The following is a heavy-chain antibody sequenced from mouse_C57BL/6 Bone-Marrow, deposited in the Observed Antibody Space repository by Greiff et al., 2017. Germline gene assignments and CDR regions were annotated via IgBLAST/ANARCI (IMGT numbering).Heavy chain of an antibody. CDR1: GYTFTSYW. Sequence: VQLQQSGAELVRPGTSVKLSCKASGYTFTSYWMHWVKQRPRQGLEWIGVIDPSDSYTNYNQKFKGKATLTVDTSSSTAYMQLSSLTSEDSAVYYCARGGLLRFAYWGQGTLVTVSA. CDR3: ARGGLLRFAY. J-gene: IGHJ3*01. V-gene: IGHV1-59*01. D-gene: IGHD2-3*01. CDR2: IDPSDSYT.